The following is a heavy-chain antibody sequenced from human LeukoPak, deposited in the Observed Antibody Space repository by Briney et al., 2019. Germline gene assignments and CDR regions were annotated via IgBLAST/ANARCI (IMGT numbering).Heavy chain of an antibody. Sequence: ASVKVSCKASGFTFTSYDINWVRQASGQGLEWMGWMNPNNGNTGYAQKFQGRVTMTEDTSTDTAYMELSSLRSEDTAVYYCATHPMGYFETWGQGTLVTVSS. D-gene: IGHD3-9*01. J-gene: IGHJ5*02. CDR3: ATHPMGYFET. V-gene: IGHV1-8*01. CDR1: GFTFTSYD. CDR2: MNPNNGNT.